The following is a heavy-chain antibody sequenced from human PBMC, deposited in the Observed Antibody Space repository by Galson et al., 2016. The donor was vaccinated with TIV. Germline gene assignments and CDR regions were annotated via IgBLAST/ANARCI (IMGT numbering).Heavy chain of an antibody. D-gene: IGHD3-3*01. J-gene: IGHJ3*02. CDR3: ARFCSGESCSSVNGFDI. Sequence: SVKVSCKASGYTFTKYALHWLRQAPGQRLEWMGWVSGGSGNTKYSQKFQGKVSLTRDSSANTAHMALSSLRSEDTAVYYCARFCSGESCSSVNGFDIWGQGTKVFVSS. CDR1: GYTFTKYA. V-gene: IGHV1-3*01. CDR2: VSGGSGNT.